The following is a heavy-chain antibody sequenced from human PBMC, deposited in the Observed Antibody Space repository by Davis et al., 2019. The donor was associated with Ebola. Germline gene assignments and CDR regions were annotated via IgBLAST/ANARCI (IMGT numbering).Heavy chain of an antibody. CDR1: GYTFTSYD. J-gene: IGHJ6*02. V-gene: IGHV1-2*04. CDR3: ARDLYYGMDV. CDR2: INPNSGGT. Sequence: ASVEVSCKASGYTFTSYDINWVRQATGQGLEWMGWINPNSGGTNYAQKFQGWVTMTRDTSISTAYMELSRLRSDDTAVYYCARDLYYGMDVWGQGTTVTVSS.